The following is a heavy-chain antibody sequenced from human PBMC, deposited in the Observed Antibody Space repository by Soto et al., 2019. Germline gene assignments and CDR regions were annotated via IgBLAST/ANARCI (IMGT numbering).Heavy chain of an antibody. D-gene: IGHD4-4*01. J-gene: IGHJ4*02. Sequence: QVQLVQSGAEVKKPGASVRVSCKASRYTFLSYDINWVRQATGQGLEWIGWMNPKSGNTGYAQNFQGRVTVTRNTSXSXXDMELSRLRSEDTAVYYCARSPSWETTVTPYYFDNWGQGTLVTVSS. CDR2: MNPKSGNT. V-gene: IGHV1-8*01. CDR1: RYTFLSYD. CDR3: ARSPSWETTVTPYYFDN.